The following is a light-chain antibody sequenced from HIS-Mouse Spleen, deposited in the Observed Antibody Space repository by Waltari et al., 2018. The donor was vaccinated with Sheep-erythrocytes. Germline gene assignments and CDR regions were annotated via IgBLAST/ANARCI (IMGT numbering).Light chain of an antibody. V-gene: IGLV2-11*01. CDR1: SSDVGGYNY. Sequence: QSALTQPRSVSGSPGQSVTISCTGTSSDVGGYNYVSWYQQHPGKAPKLMIYDVSKRPSGVPGRFAGSTSGNTASLTISRLQAEDEADYYCCSYAGSYTLVFGGGTKLTVL. CDR2: DVS. CDR3: CSYAGSYTLV. J-gene: IGLJ2*01.